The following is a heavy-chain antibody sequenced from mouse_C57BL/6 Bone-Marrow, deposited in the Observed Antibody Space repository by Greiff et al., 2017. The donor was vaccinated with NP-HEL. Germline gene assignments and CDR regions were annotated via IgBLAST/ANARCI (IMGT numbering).Heavy chain of an antibody. Sequence: QVQLQQPGAELVKPGASVKLSCKASGYTFTSYLMHWVKQRPGRGLEWIGRIDPNSGGTKYNEKFKSKATLTVDKPSSTAYMQLNSLTSEDSAVYFCARYYYGGSSFAYWGKGTPLPVSS. CDR3: ARYYYGGSSFAY. CDR1: GYTFTSYL. V-gene: IGHV1-72*01. J-gene: IGHJ2*01. D-gene: IGHD1-1*01. CDR2: IDPNSGGT.